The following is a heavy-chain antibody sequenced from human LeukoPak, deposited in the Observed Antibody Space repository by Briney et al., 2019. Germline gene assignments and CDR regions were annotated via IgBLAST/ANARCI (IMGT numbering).Heavy chain of an antibody. CDR2: ISSSGSTI. CDR3: ARVYDSSGQTTGDAFDI. V-gene: IGHV3-48*03. Sequence: GGSLRLSCAASGFTFSSYEMNCVRQAPGKGLEWVSYISSSGSTIYYADSVKGRFTISRDNAKNSLYLQMNSLRAEDTAVYYCARVYDSSGQTTGDAFDIWGQGTMVTVSS. CDR1: GFTFSSYE. D-gene: IGHD3-22*01. J-gene: IGHJ3*02.